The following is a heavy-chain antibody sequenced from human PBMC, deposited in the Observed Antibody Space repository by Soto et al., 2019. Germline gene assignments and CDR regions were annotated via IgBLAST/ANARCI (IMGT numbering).Heavy chain of an antibody. CDR3: ARDGLLFSGPYRPSRFDY. CDR2: IKHDTSEA. Sequence: GGSLRLSCAASGFQFSYYWMSWVRQAPGKGLEWVGNIKHDTSEAHYADSVKGRFTITRDNIKNFLFLQMRDLRADDTASYYCARDGLLFSGPYRPSRFDYWGLGALVTVSS. V-gene: IGHV3-7*03. CDR1: GFQFSYYW. D-gene: IGHD3-16*02. J-gene: IGHJ4*02.